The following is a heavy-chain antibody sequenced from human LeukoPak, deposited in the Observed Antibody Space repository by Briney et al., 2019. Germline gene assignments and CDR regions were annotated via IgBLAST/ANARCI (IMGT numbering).Heavy chain of an antibody. J-gene: IGHJ4*02. D-gene: IGHD6-19*01. Sequence: GGSLRLSCAASGFTVSSNYMSWVRQAPGKGLEWVSVIHSGGSTYYADSVKGRFTISRDNSKNTLFLQMNSLRAEDTAVYYCARPVSSSGWYLDYWGQGTLVTVSS. CDR2: IHSGGST. V-gene: IGHV3-53*01. CDR3: ARPVSSSGWYLDY. CDR1: GFTVSSNY.